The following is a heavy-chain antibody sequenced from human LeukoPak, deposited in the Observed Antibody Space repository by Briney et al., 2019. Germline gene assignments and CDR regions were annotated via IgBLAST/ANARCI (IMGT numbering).Heavy chain of an antibody. D-gene: IGHD1-26*01. V-gene: IGHV3-23*01. CDR3: AKGPRSVGAKAYYFDY. J-gene: IGHJ4*02. Sequence: GGSLRLSCAASGFTFSSYAMSWVRQAPGKGLEWVSAISGSGGSTYYADSVKGRFTISRDNSKNTLYLQMNSLRAEDTAVYYCAKGPRSVGAKAYYFDYWGQGTLVTVSS. CDR1: GFTFSSYA. CDR2: ISGSGGST.